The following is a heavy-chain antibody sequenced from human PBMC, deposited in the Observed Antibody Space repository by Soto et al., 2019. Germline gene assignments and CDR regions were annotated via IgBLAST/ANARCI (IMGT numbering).Heavy chain of an antibody. D-gene: IGHD4-17*01. CDR3: TTARGTYGAEYFQH. CDR1: GFTFTNAW. J-gene: IGHJ1*01. Sequence: GGVLRLSCAASGFTFTNAWMSWVRQAPGKGLEWVGRIKSKTDGGTTDYAAPVKGRFTISRDDSKNTLYLQMNSLKTEDTAVYYCTTARGTYGAEYFQHWGQGTLVTVSS. V-gene: IGHV3-15*01. CDR2: IKSKTDGGTT.